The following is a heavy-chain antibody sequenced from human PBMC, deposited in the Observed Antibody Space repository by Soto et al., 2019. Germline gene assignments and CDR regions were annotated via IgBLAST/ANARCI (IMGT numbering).Heavy chain of an antibody. Sequence: GEFLRLACAASGFIFSSYAMHWVRQAPGKGLEWVAVISYDGSNKYYADSVKGRFTISRDNSKNTLYLQMNSLRAEDTAVYYCARDSVVKVPARYCDYHGMDVWGHVTTVTVS. CDR1: GFIFSSYA. CDR3: ARDSVVKVPARYCDYHGMDV. J-gene: IGHJ6*02. V-gene: IGHV3-30-3*01. D-gene: IGHD1-1*01. CDR2: ISYDGSNK.